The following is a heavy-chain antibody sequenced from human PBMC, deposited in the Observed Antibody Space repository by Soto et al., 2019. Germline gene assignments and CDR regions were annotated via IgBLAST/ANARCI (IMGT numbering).Heavy chain of an antibody. CDR2: IWYDGSNK. V-gene: IGHV3-33*01. CDR3: ARDPTSQGRRQLWYAY. D-gene: IGHD5-18*01. CDR1: GFTFSSYG. J-gene: IGHJ4*02. Sequence: QVQLVESGGGVVQPGRSLRLSCAASGFTFSSYGMHWVRQAPGKGLEWVAVIWYDGSNKYYADSVKGRFTISRDNSKNXLYLQMNSLRAEDTAVYYCARDPTSQGRRQLWYAYWGQGTLVTVSS.